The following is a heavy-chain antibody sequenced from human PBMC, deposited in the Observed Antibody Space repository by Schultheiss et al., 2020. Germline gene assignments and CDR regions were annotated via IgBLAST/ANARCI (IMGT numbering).Heavy chain of an antibody. D-gene: IGHD3-10*01. Sequence: GESLKISCEGSGFAFANYWISWVRQMPGKGLEWMGRIDPSDSYTNYSPSFQGRVTMSADKSINTVYLQWSSLKASDTAMYYCARHSGGSGSYYFPYYYYGMDVWGQGTTVNGYS. CDR1: GFAFANYW. CDR3: ARHSGGSGSYYFPYYYYGMDV. V-gene: IGHV5-10-1*01. CDR2: IDPSDSYT. J-gene: IGHJ6*02.